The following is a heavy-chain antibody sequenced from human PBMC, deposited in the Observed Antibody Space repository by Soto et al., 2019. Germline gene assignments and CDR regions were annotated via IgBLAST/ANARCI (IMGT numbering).Heavy chain of an antibody. CDR2: INHSGGT. CDR3: ARLWSSNEGSS. D-gene: IGHD3-10*01. V-gene: IGHV4-34*01. Sequence: SETLSLTCAVHGGSFRGYYWSWIRQPPGKGLEWIGEINHSGGTNYNPSLKSRVSISVDASKNQFSLQLTSVTAADTAVYYCARLWSSNEGSSWGQGTLVTVSS. J-gene: IGHJ4*02. CDR1: GGSFRGYY.